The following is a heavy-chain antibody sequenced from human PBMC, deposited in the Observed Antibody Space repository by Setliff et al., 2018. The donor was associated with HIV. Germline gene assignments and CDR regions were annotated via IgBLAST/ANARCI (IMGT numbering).Heavy chain of an antibody. CDR1: GGTFSSYA. J-gene: IGHJ4*02. D-gene: IGHD6-19*01. V-gene: IGHV3-64*02. CDR2: ISSNGGST. CDR3: AREGYSSGWYYFDY. Sequence: GGSLRLSCAASGGTFSSYAMHWVRQAPGKGLEYVSAISSNGGSTYYADSVKGRFTISRDNPKNMLYLQMGSLRAEDMAVYYCAREGYSSGWYYFDYWGQGTLVTVSS.